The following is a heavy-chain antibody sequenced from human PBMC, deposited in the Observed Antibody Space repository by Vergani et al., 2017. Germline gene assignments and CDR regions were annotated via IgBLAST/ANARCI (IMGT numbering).Heavy chain of an antibody. J-gene: IGHJ5*02. CDR1: GGSFSGYY. Sequence: QVQLQQWGAGLLKPSETLSLTCAVYGGSFSGYYWSWIRQPPGKGLEWIGEINHSGSTNYNPSLKSRVTISVDTSKNQFSLKLNSVTAADTAVYYWARGRGVYASGKRWFDPWGQGTLVTVSS. D-gene: IGHD3-10*01. V-gene: IGHV4-34*01. CDR3: ARGRGVYASGKRWFDP. CDR2: INHSGST.